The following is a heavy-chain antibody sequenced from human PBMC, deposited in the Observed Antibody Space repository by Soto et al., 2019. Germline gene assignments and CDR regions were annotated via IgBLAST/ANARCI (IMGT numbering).Heavy chain of an antibody. CDR2: IYYSGST. CDR1: GGSISSYY. CDR3: ASSIYYYDSSGSLGY. Sequence: SETLSLTCTVSGGSISSYYWSCIRQPPEKGLEWIGYIYYSGSTNYNPSLKSRVTISVDTSKNQFSLKLSSVTAADTAVYYCASSIYYYDSSGSLGYWGQGTLVTVSS. J-gene: IGHJ4*02. V-gene: IGHV4-59*01. D-gene: IGHD3-22*01.